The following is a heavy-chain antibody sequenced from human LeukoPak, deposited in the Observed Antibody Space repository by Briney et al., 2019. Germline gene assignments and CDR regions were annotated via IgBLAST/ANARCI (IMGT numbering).Heavy chain of an antibody. D-gene: IGHD4-17*01. CDR1: GFTFDDYA. CDR3: AKFPYGDYVGWFDP. V-gene: IGHV3-23*01. CDR2: ISGSGGST. Sequence: GGSLRLSCAASGFTFDDYAMSWVRQAPGKGLEWVSAISGSGGSTYYADSVKGRFTISRDNSKNTLYLQMNSLRAEDTAVYYCAKFPYGDYVGWFDPWGQGTLVTVSS. J-gene: IGHJ5*02.